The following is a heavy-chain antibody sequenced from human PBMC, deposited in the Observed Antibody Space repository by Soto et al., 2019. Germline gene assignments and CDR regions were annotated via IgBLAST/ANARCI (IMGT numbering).Heavy chain of an antibody. CDR1: GFTFSTCT. V-gene: IGHV3-21*01. D-gene: IGHD2-15*01. CDR2: ISPSTSHI. J-gene: IGHJ6*02. Sequence: VHLVESGGGLVKPGGSLRLSCAVSGFTFSTCTMNWVRQAPGKGLEWVSSISPSTSHIYYEDSVKGRFTISRANANNSLFLQTNSLRAEETALYYCSGCSGGACHQNYGMDVWGQGTTVTVSS. CDR3: SGCSGGACHQNYGMDV.